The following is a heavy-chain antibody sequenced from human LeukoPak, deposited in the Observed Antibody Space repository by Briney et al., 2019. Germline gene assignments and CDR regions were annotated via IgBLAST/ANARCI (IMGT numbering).Heavy chain of an antibody. J-gene: IGHJ6*02. Sequence: PGGSLRLSCAASGFTFSSYAMSWVRQAPGKGLEWVSAISGSGGSTYYADSVKGRFTISRDNSKNTLYLQMNSLRAEDTAVYYCSTKRPTVATAAYYYYYYGMDVWGQGTTVTVSS. CDR1: GFTFSSYA. V-gene: IGHV3-23*01. CDR3: STKRPTVATAAYYYYYYGMDV. CDR2: ISGSGGST. D-gene: IGHD5-12*01.